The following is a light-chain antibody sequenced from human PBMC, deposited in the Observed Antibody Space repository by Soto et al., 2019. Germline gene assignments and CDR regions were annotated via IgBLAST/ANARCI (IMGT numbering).Light chain of an antibody. J-gene: IGKJ1*01. CDR2: AAS. Sequence: DIQVTQSPSSLSASPGDRITITCRASQDIKKFLDWYQQNPGQVPHLLISAASTLRPGVPSRFSGNASGTAVTLTIASLQHEDVATYYCQKYDRASAAFGQGKKVDVK. V-gene: IGKV1-27*01. CDR3: QKYDRASAA. CDR1: QDIKKF.